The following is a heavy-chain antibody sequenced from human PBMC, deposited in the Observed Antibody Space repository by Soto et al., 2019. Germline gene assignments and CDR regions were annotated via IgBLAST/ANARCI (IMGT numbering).Heavy chain of an antibody. Sequence: GASVKVSCKASGYTFTSYGISWVRQAPGQGLEWTGWISAYNGNTNYAQKLQGRVTMTTDTSTSTAYMELRSLRSDDAAVYYCARWEGGGRSRDAFDIWGQGTMVTVSS. CDR3: ARWEGGGRSRDAFDI. CDR2: ISAYNGNT. CDR1: GYTFTSYG. D-gene: IGHD3-16*01. V-gene: IGHV1-18*04. J-gene: IGHJ3*02.